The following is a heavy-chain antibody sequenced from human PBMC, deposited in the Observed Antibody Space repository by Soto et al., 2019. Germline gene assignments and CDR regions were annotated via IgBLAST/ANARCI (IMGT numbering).Heavy chain of an antibody. J-gene: IGHJ6*03. V-gene: IGHV3-53*01. Sequence: PGGSLRLSCAASGFTVSSNYMTWVRQAPGRGLECVSIIYSGGSTHYADSVKGRFTISRDSSKNTLYLQMNSLRAEDTAVYYCARGTWERLPSPYYGSGSQQTPYYYYMDVWGKGTTVTVSS. CDR1: GFTVSSNY. CDR2: IYSGGST. D-gene: IGHD3-10*01. CDR3: ARGTWERLPSPYYGSGSQQTPYYYYMDV.